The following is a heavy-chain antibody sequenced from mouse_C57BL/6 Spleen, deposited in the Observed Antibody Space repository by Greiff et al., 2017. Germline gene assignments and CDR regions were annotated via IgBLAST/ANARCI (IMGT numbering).Heavy chain of an antibody. CDR2: IAPYSGGT. D-gene: IGHD2-3*01. J-gene: IGHJ1*03. CDR1: GYTFTSYW. V-gene: IGHV1-72*01. CDR3: AIDDGSNIDV. Sequence: VPLQQPGAELVKPGASVKLSCKASGYTFTSYWMHWVKQRPGRGLEWIGRIAPYSGGTNYNEKFKSKATLTVDKPSSTAYMQLSSLTSEDAAVYYCAIDDGSNIDVWGTGTTVTVSS.